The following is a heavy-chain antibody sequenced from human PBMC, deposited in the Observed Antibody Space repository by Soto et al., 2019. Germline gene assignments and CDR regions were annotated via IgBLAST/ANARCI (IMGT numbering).Heavy chain of an antibody. V-gene: IGHV4-39*01. Sequence: QLQLQESGPGLVKPSETLSLTCTVSGGSISSSSYYWGWIRQPPGKGLEWIGSIYYSGSTYYNPSLKSRVTISVDTSKNQFSLKLSSVTAADTAVYYCARRSTRSYSGSYSLVDYWGQGTLVTVSS. J-gene: IGHJ4*02. CDR1: GGSISSSSYY. D-gene: IGHD1-26*01. CDR2: IYYSGST. CDR3: ARRSTRSYSGSYSLVDY.